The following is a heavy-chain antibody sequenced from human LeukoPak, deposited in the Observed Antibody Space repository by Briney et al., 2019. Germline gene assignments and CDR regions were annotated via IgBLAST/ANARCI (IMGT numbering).Heavy chain of an antibody. V-gene: IGHV1-69*13. D-gene: IGHD5-24*01. CDR3: ASSSRWLQAFDY. CDR1: GYTFTSYG. Sequence: SVKVSCKASGYTFTSYGISWVRQAPGQGLEWMGGIIPIFGTANYAQKFQGRVTITADESTSTAYMELSSLRSEDTAVYYCASSSRWLQAFDYWGQGTLVTVSS. J-gene: IGHJ4*02. CDR2: IIPIFGTA.